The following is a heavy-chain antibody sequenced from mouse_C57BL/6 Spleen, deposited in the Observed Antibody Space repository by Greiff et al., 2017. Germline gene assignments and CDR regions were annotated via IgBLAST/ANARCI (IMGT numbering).Heavy chain of an antibody. V-gene: IGHV1-80*01. J-gene: IGHJ2*01. CDR3: ARTGSYYFDY. CDR2: IYPGDGDT. Sequence: QVQLQQSGAELVKPGASVKISCKASGYAFSSYWMNWVKQRPGKGLEGIGQIYPGDGDTNYNGKFKGKDTLTADKSSSTAYMQLSSLTSEDSAVYFCARTGSYYFDYWGQGTTLTVAS. D-gene: IGHD4-1*01. CDR1: GYAFSSYW.